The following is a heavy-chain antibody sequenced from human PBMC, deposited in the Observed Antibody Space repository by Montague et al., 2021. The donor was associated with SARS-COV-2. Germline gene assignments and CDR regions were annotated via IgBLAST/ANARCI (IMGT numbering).Heavy chain of an antibody. Sequence: SLRLSCAASGFTFSSYEMNWVRQAPGKGLEWVSYISSSGSTIYYADSVKGRFTISRDNAKNSLYLQMNSLRAEDTAVYYCASRKFSSSWYYYYGMDVWGQGTTVTASS. CDR1: GFTFSSYE. D-gene: IGHD6-13*01. V-gene: IGHV3-48*03. CDR3: ASRKFSSSWYYYYGMDV. CDR2: ISSSGSTI. J-gene: IGHJ6*02.